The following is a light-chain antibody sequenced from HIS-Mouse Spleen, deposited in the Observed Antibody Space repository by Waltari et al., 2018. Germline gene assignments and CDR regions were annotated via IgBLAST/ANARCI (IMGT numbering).Light chain of an antibody. Sequence: QSALTQPPSVSASPVQSATISCTGTSSDVGSYNRGTWYLPPPGPAPKPMIYDVSNRPSGVPDRFSGSKSGNTASLTISGLQAEDEADYYCSSYTSSSTVFGTGTKVTVL. CDR3: SSYTSSSTV. J-gene: IGLJ1*01. CDR1: SSDVGSYNR. CDR2: DVS. V-gene: IGLV2-18*02.